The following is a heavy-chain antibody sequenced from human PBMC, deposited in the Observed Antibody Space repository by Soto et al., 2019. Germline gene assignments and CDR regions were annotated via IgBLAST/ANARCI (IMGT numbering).Heavy chain of an antibody. CDR3: ARGPQDILDH. Sequence: VRLMRSGAEVKNPGASVKVSCKASGYTFTSYDINWVRQATGQGLEWMGWMNPNSGNTGFAQKFQGRVTMTRNTSISTAYMELSSTRSEDTAVYYYARGPQDILDHWGQGTLVTVSS. CDR1: GYTFTSYD. CDR2: MNPNSGNT. D-gene: IGHD2-15*01. V-gene: IGHV1-8*01. J-gene: IGHJ4*02.